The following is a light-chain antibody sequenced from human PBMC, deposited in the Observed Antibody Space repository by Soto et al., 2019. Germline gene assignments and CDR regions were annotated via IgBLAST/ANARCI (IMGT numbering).Light chain of an antibody. J-gene: IGKJ1*01. V-gene: IGKV3-15*01. CDR1: QSVNSN. Sequence: EIVMTQSPATLSLSPGERATLSCRASQSVNSNLAWYQQKAAQAPRLLIYGTSTRATGIPARFSGSGSGTDFTLTISSLQFEDCAVYYCQQYNNWPRTFGQGTKVEIK. CDR3: QQYNNWPRT. CDR2: GTS.